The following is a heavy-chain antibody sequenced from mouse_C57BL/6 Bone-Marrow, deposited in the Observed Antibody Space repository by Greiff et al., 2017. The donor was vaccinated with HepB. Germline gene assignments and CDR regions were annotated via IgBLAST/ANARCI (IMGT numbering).Heavy chain of an antibody. CDR1: GYTFTDYE. D-gene: IGHD2-2*01. J-gene: IGHJ2*01. CDR2: IDPETGGT. V-gene: IGHV1-15*01. CDR3: TGEGWLPLDY. Sequence: QVQLQQSGAELVRPGASVTLSCKASGYTFTDYEMHWVKQTPVHGLEWIGAIDPETGGTAYNQKFKGKAILTADKSSSTAYMELRSLTSEDSAVYYCTGEGWLPLDYWGQGTTLTVSS.